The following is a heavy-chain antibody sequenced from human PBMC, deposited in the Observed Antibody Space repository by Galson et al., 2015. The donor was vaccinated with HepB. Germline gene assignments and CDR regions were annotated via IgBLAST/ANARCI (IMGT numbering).Heavy chain of an antibody. CDR3: AKAYYCSSPSCHDAFDI. CDR2: ITWNSVSI. J-gene: IGHJ3*02. D-gene: IGHD2-2*01. V-gene: IGHV3-9*01. Sequence: SLRLSCAASGFTFDDYAMHWVRQAPGKGLEWVSGITWNSVSIDYADSVKGRFTISRDNAKNSLYLQMNSLRAEDTALYYCAKAYYCSSPSCHDAFDIWGQGTMLTVSS. CDR1: GFTFDDYA.